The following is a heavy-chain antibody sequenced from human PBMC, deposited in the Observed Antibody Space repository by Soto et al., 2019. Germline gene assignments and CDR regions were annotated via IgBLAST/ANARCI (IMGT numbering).Heavy chain of an antibody. Sequence: QVQLVQSGAEVKKPGASVKVSCKVSGYTLTELSMHWVRQAPGKGLEWMGGFDPEDGETIYAQKFQGRVTMTEDTSTDTAYMELSSLRSEDTAVYYCATDLHYYCSSGYYGPYFDYWGQGTLVTVSS. V-gene: IGHV1-24*01. CDR1: GYTLTELS. CDR2: FDPEDGET. D-gene: IGHD3-22*01. CDR3: ATDLHYYCSSGYYGPYFDY. J-gene: IGHJ4*02.